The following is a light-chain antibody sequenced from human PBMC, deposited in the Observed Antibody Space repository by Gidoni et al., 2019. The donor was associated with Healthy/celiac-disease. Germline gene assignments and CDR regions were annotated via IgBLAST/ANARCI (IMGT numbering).Light chain of an antibody. CDR2: KAS. V-gene: IGKV1-5*03. CDR3: HQGGT. CDR1: QTISSW. J-gene: IGKJ1*01. Sequence: DIQMTLSPSTLSASVGDRVTTTCRASQTISSWLAWYQQKPGKAPKLLIYKASGLESGVPSRFSGSGSGTEFTLTISSLQPDDFATYYCHQGGTFXQXTKVEIK.